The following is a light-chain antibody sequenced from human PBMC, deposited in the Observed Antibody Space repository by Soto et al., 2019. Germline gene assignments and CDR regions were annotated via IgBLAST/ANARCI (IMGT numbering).Light chain of an antibody. CDR1: SGYSNYK. Sequence: QSVLTQPPSASASLGASVTLTCTLSSGYSNYKVDWYQQRPGKGPRFVMRVGTGGIVGSKGDGIPDRFSVLGSGLNRYLTIKNIQEEDESDYHCGADHGSGGNFVYVFGTGTKVTVL. V-gene: IGLV9-49*01. J-gene: IGLJ1*01. CDR3: GADHGSGGNFVYV. CDR2: VGTGGIVG.